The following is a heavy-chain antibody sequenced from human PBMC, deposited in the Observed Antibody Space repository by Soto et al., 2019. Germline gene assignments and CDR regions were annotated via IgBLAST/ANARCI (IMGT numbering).Heavy chain of an antibody. CDR2: ISYDGSNK. D-gene: IGHD2-15*01. V-gene: IGHV3-30-3*01. CDR1: GFTFSSYA. CDR3: ARDGCGGSCLEAFDI. J-gene: IGHJ3*02. Sequence: GGFLRLSCAASGFTFSSYARHWVRQAPGKGLEWVAVISYDGSNKYYADSVKGRFTISRDNSKNTLYLQMNSLRAEDTAVYYCARDGCGGSCLEAFDIWGQGTMVTVSS.